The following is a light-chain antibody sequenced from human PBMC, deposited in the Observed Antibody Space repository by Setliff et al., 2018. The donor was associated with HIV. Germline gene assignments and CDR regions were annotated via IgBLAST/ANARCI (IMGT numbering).Light chain of an antibody. J-gene: IGLJ1*01. CDR2: EVS. V-gene: IGLV2-14*01. CDR3: SSYTNSVPRV. CDR1: SSDVGGYDY. Sequence: QSALTQPPSASGSPGQSVTISCTGTSSDVGGYDYVSWYQQHPGKAPKVMIYEVSNRPSGVSNRFSGSKSGNTATLTISGLQAEDEADYYCSSYTNSVPRVFGTGTKVTVL.